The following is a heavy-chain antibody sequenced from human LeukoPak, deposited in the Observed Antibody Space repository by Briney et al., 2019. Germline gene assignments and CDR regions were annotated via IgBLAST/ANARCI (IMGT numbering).Heavy chain of an antibody. V-gene: IGHV3-48*03. CDR1: GFTFSSYE. D-gene: IGHD5-24*01. CDR3: ARDDGYHYGFDY. J-gene: IGHJ4*02. CDR2: ISSSGSII. Sequence: GGSLRLSCAASGFTFSSYEMNWVRQAPEKGLEWVSYISSSGSIIHYADSVKGRFTISRDNAKNSLYLQMNSLRAEDMAIYYCARDDGYHYGFDYWGQGTLVTVSS.